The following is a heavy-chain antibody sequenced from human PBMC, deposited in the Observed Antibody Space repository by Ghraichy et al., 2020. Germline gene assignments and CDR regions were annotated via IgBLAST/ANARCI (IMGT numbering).Heavy chain of an antibody. Sequence: GGSLRLSCAASGFTVSSNYMSWVRQAPGKGLEWVSVIYSGGSTYYADSVKGRFTISRDNSKNTLYLQMNSLRAEDTAVYYCARVLWHCSSTSCESGAFDIWGQGTMVTVSS. V-gene: IGHV3-53*01. CDR1: GFTVSSNY. CDR2: IYSGGST. D-gene: IGHD2-2*01. CDR3: ARVLWHCSSTSCESGAFDI. J-gene: IGHJ3*02.